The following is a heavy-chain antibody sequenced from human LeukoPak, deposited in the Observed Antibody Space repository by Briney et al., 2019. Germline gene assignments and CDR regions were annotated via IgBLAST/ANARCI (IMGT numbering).Heavy chain of an antibody. J-gene: IGHJ4*02. V-gene: IGHV3-7*01. Sequence: GGSLRLSCVASGFTFSSYWMSWVRQAPGKGLEWVANIKQDGSEKYYVDSVKGRFTISRDNAKNSLYLQMNRLRAEDTAVYYSARDSVSHYFDYWGQGTLVTVSS. CDR2: IKQDGSEK. CDR1: GFTFSSYW. D-gene: IGHD3-16*01. CDR3: ARDSVSHYFDY.